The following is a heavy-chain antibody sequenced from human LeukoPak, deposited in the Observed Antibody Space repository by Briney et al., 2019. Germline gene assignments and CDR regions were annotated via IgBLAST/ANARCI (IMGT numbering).Heavy chain of an antibody. V-gene: IGHV4-61*01. Sequence: PSETLSLTCTVSGGSISSSSYYWSWIRQPPGKGLEWIGYIYYSGSTNYNPSLKSRVTISVDTSKNQFSLKLSSVTAADTAVYYCARGANSWLFDYWGQGTLVTVSS. J-gene: IGHJ4*02. CDR2: IYYSGST. CDR1: GGSISSSSYY. D-gene: IGHD6-13*01. CDR3: ARGANSWLFDY.